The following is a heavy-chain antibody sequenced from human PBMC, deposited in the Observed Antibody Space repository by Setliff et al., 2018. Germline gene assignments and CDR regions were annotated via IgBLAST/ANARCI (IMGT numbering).Heavy chain of an antibody. CDR1: GGSISSYY. V-gene: IGHV4-59*01. D-gene: IGHD3-22*01. CDR2: IYYSGST. CDR3: AKGPDSSGYQGWFQGYFDY. Sequence: PSETLSLTCTVSGGSISSYYWSWIRQPPGKRLEWIGYIYYSGSTNYNPSLESRVTISVDTSKNQFSLRLNSATAADTAVYYCAKGPDSSGYQGWFQGYFDYWGQGTLVTVSS. J-gene: IGHJ4*02.